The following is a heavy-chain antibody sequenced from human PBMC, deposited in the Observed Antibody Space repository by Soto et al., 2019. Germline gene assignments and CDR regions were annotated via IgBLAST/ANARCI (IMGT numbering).Heavy chain of an antibody. D-gene: IGHD5-12*01. J-gene: IGHJ5*02. V-gene: IGHV1-18*01. CDR2: ITAYNGNI. CDR3: ARCSGYSGYQCDPWDT. Sequence: GASVKVSCKASGYTLTTYGITWVRQAPGQGLEWMGRITAYNGNIKFAPKFQGRVTMTTDTSTNTAHMELGSLRSDDTAIYYCARCSGYSGYQCDPWDTWGQGTLVTVSS. CDR1: GYTLTTYG.